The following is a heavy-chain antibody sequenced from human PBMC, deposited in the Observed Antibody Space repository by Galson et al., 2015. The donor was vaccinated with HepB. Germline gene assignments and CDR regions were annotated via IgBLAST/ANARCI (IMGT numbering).Heavy chain of an antibody. J-gene: IGHJ6*02. V-gene: IGHV3-30*18. Sequence: SLRLSCAASGFTFSSYWMSWVRQAPGKGLEYVAVISHDSSKRQHADSVKGRFTISRDNSKNTLYLQMNSLRSEDTAIYYCAKIGYGWSFGNGMDVWGQGTTVTVSS. D-gene: IGHD2-15*01. CDR1: GFTFSSYW. CDR2: ISHDSSKR. CDR3: AKIGYGWSFGNGMDV.